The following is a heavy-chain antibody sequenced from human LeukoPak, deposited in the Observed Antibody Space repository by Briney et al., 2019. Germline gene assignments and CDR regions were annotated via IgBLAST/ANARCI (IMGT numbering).Heavy chain of an antibody. Sequence: GGSLRLSCAASGFTFSDSAIHCVRQASGKGLEWVGRIRDKGYGHATAYAASVKGRFTLSRDDSKNTAYLQVNSLKTEDTALYYCTTPNEGNWFDPWGQGTLVTVSS. J-gene: IGHJ5*02. V-gene: IGHV3-73*01. CDR2: IRDKGYGHAT. CDR1: GFTFSDSA. CDR3: TTPNEGNWFDP. D-gene: IGHD2-8*01.